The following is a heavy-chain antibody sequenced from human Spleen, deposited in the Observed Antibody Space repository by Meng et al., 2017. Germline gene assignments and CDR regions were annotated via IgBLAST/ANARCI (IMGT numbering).Heavy chain of an antibody. CDR2: IYGDDDK. J-gene: IGHJ5*01. CDR1: GFSRNSGGVG. V-gene: IGHV2-5*02. Sequence: QITLKESGPALVKPTQTITLPCPFSGFSRNSGGVGVGWIRQPPGXAREWLALIYGDDDKHYNPSLMTRLTTTKDTAKNQVVLTMTNMDPVDTATYYCALRPDYRNWFDSW. D-gene: IGHD4-11*01. CDR3: ALRPDYRNWFDS.